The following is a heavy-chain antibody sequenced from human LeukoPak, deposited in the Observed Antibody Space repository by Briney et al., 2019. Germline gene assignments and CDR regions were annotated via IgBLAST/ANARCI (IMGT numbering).Heavy chain of an antibody. CDR2: VYHSGST. Sequence: SDTLSLTCTISGGSITTYYGSWIPQSAGKGLECIGNVYHSGSTTYNPSLTTRVTIYVDTSKNQFSLRLTSVTAAHPAVYYFGADRQEGGSGSYWFDPWGQGTLVTVSS. J-gene: IGHJ5*02. CDR3: GADRQEGGSGSYWFDP. V-gene: IGHV4-59*07. D-gene: IGHD3-10*01. CDR1: GGSITTYY.